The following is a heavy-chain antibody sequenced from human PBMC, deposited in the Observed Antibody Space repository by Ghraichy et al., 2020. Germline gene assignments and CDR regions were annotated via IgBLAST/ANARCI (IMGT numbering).Heavy chain of an antibody. D-gene: IGHD2-15*01. CDR2: ISAYNGNT. CDR1: GYTFTSYG. CDR3: AREIAYCSGGSCYSDYYYGMDV. J-gene: IGHJ6*02. V-gene: IGHV1-18*01. Sequence: ASVKVSCKASGYTFTSYGISWVRQAPGQGLEWMGWISAYNGNTNYAQKLQGRVTMTTDTSTSTAYMELRSLRSADTAVYYCAREIAYCSGGSCYSDYYYGMDVWGQGTTVTVSS.